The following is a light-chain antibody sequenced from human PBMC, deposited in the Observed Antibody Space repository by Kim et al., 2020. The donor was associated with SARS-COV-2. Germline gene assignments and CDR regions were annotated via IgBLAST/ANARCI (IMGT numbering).Light chain of an antibody. V-gene: IGKV3-15*01. CDR2: GAS. CDR3: QQYKNWPQT. CDR1: QTVSFN. J-gene: IGKJ1*01. Sequence: VSPGERATLSCRASQTVSFNVAWYQQKPGQAPRLLIYGASTRAAGIPARFSGSGSVTEFTLSVSSLQSEDFAVYYCQQYKNWPQTFCQGTKVDIK.